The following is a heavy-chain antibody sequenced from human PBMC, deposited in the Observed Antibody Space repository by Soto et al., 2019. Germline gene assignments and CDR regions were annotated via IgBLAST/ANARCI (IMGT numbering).Heavy chain of an antibody. V-gene: IGHV3-23*01. J-gene: IGHJ6*02. Sequence: GGSLRLSCAASGFTFSSYAMSWVRQAPGKGLEWVSAISGSGGSTYYADSVKGRFTISRDNSKNTLYLQMNSLRAEDMDVYYCAKDDIVVVPAAMYQKRGDYYYDGMDVWGQGTTVTVSS. D-gene: IGHD2-2*01. CDR3: AKDDIVVVPAAMYQKRGDYYYDGMDV. CDR2: ISGSGGST. CDR1: GFTFSSYA.